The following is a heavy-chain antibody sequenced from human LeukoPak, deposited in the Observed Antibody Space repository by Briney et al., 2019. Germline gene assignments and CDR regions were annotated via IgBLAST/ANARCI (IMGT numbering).Heavy chain of an antibody. V-gene: IGHV4-59*01. CDR3: AREVPMVRGVTFDY. Sequence: SGDPFLPLPVSGGSLRCYYRGWVRQPPGEGVEGVGYIYYSGSTNYNPSLKSRVTISVDTSKNQFSLKLSSVTAADTAVYYCAREVPMVRGVTFDYWGQGTLVTVSS. CDR2: IYYSGST. J-gene: IGHJ4*02. D-gene: IGHD3-10*01. CDR1: GGSLRCYY.